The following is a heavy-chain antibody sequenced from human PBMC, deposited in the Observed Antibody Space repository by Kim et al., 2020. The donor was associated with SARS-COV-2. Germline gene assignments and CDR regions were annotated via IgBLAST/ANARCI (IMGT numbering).Heavy chain of an antibody. CDR1: GFTFSTYA. V-gene: IGHV3-23*01. Sequence: GGSLRLSCAASGFTFSTYAMSWVRQAPGKGLEWVSAISGSGGSTYYADSVKGRFTISRDISKNTLYLQMYSLRAEDTAVYYCAKGMAPIAAAGTSWFDPWGQGSPGTASS. J-gene: IGHJ5*02. CDR2: ISGSGGST. D-gene: IGHD6-13*01. CDR3: AKGMAPIAAAGTSWFDP.